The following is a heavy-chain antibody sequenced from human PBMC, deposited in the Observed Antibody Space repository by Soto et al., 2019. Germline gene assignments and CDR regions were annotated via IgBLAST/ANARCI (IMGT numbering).Heavy chain of an antibody. CDR2: IYYSGST. J-gene: IGHJ5*02. V-gene: IGHV4-39*01. CDR3: ARLPVLRLIAAAGTPWFDP. Sequence: QLQLQESGPGLVKPSETLSLTCTVSGGSISSSSYYWGWIRQPPGKGLEWIGSIYYSGSTYYNPYLKSRVTISVDTSKNQFSLKLSSVTAADTAVYYCARLPVLRLIAAAGTPWFDPWGQGTLVTVSS. CDR1: GGSISSSSYY. D-gene: IGHD6-13*01.